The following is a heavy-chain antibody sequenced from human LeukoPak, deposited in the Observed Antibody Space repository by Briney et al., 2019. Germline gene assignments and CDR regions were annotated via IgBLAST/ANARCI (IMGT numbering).Heavy chain of an antibody. CDR3: AKINPHPGYYDSSGSYLGYFDY. CDR1: GFTFSNHG. Sequence: GGSLRLSCAASGFTFSNHGMHWVRQAPGKGLEWVAFIRYDGITKYYADSVKGRFTISRDNSKNTLYLQMNSLRAEDTAVYYCAKINPHPGYYDSSGSYLGYFDYWGQGTLVTVSS. D-gene: IGHD3-22*01. V-gene: IGHV3-30*02. CDR2: IRYDGITK. J-gene: IGHJ4*02.